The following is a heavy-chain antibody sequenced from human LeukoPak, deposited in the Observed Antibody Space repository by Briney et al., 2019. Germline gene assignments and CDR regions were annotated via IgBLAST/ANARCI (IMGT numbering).Heavy chain of an antibody. CDR3: TRQFTMEGYDY. V-gene: IGHV3-73*01. J-gene: IGHJ4*02. CDR2: IRSKANSYAT. CDR1: GFTFSGSA. Sequence: GGSLKVSCAASGFTFSGSAVHWVRQASGEGLEWVGRIRSKANSYATAYAASVKGRFTISRDDSKNTAYLQMDSLKTEDTAVYYCTRQFTMEGYDYWGQGTLVTVSS. D-gene: IGHD3-10*01.